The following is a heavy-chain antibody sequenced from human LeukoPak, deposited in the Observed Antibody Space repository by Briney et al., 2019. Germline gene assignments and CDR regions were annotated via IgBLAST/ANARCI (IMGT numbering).Heavy chain of an antibody. CDR3: ASELGYCSSTSCRIYYYYMDV. V-gene: IGHV1-18*01. CDR2: ISAYNGNT. Sequence: GASVKVSCKASGYTFTSYGISWVQQAPGQGLEWMGWISAYNGNTNYAQKLQGRVTMTTDISTSTAYMELRSLRSDDTAVYYCASELGYCSSTSCRIYYYYMDVWGKGTTVTVSS. D-gene: IGHD2-2*01. CDR1: GYTFTSYG. J-gene: IGHJ6*03.